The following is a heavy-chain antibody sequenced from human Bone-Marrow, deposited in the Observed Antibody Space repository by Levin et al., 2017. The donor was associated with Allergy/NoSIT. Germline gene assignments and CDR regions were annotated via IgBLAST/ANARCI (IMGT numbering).Heavy chain of an antibody. V-gene: IGHV3-30*18. J-gene: IGHJ3*02. Sequence: LSLTCAASGFTFSSYGMHWVRQAPGKGLEWVAVISYDGSNKYYADSVKGRFTISRDNSKNTLYLQMNSLRAEDTAVYYCAKDSVRYGSGSFDAFDIWGQGTMVTVSS. D-gene: IGHD3-10*01. CDR2: ISYDGSNK. CDR3: AKDSVRYGSGSFDAFDI. CDR1: GFTFSSYG.